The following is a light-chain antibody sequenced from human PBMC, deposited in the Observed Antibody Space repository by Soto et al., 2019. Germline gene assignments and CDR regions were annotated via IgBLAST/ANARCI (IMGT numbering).Light chain of an antibody. V-gene: IGLV1-51*01. CDR2: DND. J-gene: IGLJ1*01. CDR3: GTWDGSLNGGV. CDR1: NSNIGKNF. Sequence: QSALTQPPSVSVAPGQKVTISCSGSNSNIGKNFVSWYQQLPGTAPKLLIYDNDKRPSGIPDRFSGSKSGSSATLGITGLQTGDEADYYCGTWDGSLNGGVFGTGTKLTVL.